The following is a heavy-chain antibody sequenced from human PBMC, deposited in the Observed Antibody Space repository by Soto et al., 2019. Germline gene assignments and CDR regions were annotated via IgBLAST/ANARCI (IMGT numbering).Heavy chain of an antibody. J-gene: IGHJ4*02. D-gene: IGHD1-26*01. CDR3: ARDVKYSGSYFTYC. CDR1: GFTFRSFW. CDR2: MNSDGSTA. V-gene: IGHV3-74*01. Sequence: VQLVESGGGLVQPGGSLRLSCAASGFTFRSFWMHWVRQAPGKGLVWVSRMNSDGSTATYADSVKGRFTISRDNAKNTLYLQMNTLRAEDTAVYYCARDVKYSGSYFTYCWGQGTLVTVSS.